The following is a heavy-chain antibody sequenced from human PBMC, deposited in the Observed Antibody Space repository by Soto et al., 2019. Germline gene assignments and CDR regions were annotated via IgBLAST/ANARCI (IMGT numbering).Heavy chain of an antibody. CDR2: ISAYNGNT. J-gene: IGHJ5*02. D-gene: IGHD3-3*01. CDR3: ARDWAYDFWSGHQYNWFDP. V-gene: IGHV1-18*01. CDR1: GYTFTSYG. Sequence: ASVKVSCKASGYTFTSYGISWVRQAPGQGLEWMGWISAYNGNTNYAQKLQGRVTMTTDTSTSTAYMELRSLRSDDTAVYYCARDWAYDFWSGHQYNWFDPWGQGTLVTVS.